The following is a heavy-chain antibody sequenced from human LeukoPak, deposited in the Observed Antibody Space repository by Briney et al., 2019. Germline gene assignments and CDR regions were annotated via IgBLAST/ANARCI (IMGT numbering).Heavy chain of an antibody. J-gene: IGHJ4*02. CDR3: ARARASGRSGFDY. Sequence: PGGSLRLSCAASGFTFSSYWMSWVRQAPRKGLEWAANIKQDGSEKYYVDSVKGRFTISRDNAKNSLYLQMNSLRDEDTAVYYCARARASGRSGFDYWGQGTLVTVSS. CDR1: GFTFSSYW. CDR2: IKQDGSEK. D-gene: IGHD2-15*01. V-gene: IGHV3-7*01.